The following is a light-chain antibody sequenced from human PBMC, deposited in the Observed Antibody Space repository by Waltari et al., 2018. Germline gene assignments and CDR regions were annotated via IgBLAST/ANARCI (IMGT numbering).Light chain of an antibody. CDR3: QQFNKRPPT. CDR2: GAS. J-gene: IGKJ1*01. Sequence: EVVMTQSPATLSVSPGERVTLSCRASQSVSSHFAWYQQRPGQAPRLLISGASTRSTGIPVRFTGSGSGTEFTLTISSLQSEDSAFYYCQQFNKRPPTFGQGTKVELK. V-gene: IGKV3-15*01. CDR1: QSVSSH.